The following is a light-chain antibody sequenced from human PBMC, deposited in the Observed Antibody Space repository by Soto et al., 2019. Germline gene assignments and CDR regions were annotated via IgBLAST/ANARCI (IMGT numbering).Light chain of an antibody. CDR3: MQSTHWPPYT. Sequence: EVVMTQSPLSLPVTLGQPASISCRSSQSLAYIDGNTYLTWFHQRPGQSPRRLIYYVSNRDYRVPDRFVGSGSGTDFTLKISRVEAEDAGIYYCMQSTHWPPYTFGQGTKLEI. J-gene: IGKJ2*01. CDR1: QSLAYIDGNTY. CDR2: YVS. V-gene: IGKV2-30*01.